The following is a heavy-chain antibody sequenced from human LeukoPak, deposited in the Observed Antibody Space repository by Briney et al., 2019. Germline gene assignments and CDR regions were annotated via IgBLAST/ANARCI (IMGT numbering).Heavy chain of an antibody. D-gene: IGHD5-12*01. CDR1: GFTFSSYA. CDR2: ISGSGGST. CDR3: AKPSSGYDLFDY. J-gene: IGHJ4*02. V-gene: IGHV3-23*01. Sequence: GGSLRLSCAACGFTFSSYAMSWVRQAPGKGLEWVSAISGSGGSTYYADSVKGRFTISRDNSKNTLYLQMNSLRAEDTAVYYCAKPSSGYDLFDYWGQGTLVTVSS.